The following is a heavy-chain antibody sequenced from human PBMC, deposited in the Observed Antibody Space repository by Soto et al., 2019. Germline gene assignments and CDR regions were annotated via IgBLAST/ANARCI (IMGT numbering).Heavy chain of an antibody. CDR2: INWNGGST. CDR1: GFTFDDYG. Sequence: EVQLVESGGGVVRPGGSLRLSCAASGFTFDDYGMSWVRQAPGKGLEWVSGINWNGGSTGYADSVKGRFTISRDNAKNSLFLQMNSLRAEDTALYHCARDRRYCSGGSCVRDYYYYYMDVWGKGTTVTVSS. V-gene: IGHV3-20*01. J-gene: IGHJ6*03. D-gene: IGHD2-15*01. CDR3: ARDRRYCSGGSCVRDYYYYYMDV.